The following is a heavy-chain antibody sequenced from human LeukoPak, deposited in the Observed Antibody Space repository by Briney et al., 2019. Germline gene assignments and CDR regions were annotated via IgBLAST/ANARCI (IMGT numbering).Heavy chain of an antibody. D-gene: IGHD3-22*01. Sequence: SETLSLTCAVYGGSFSGYYWSWIRQPPGKGLEWIGEINHSGSTNYNPSLKSRVTISVDTSKNQFSLKLSSVTAADTAVYYCARVGRGHYYDSSGYSNGGQGTLVTVSS. CDR2: INHSGST. V-gene: IGHV4-34*01. CDR3: ARVGRGHYYDSSGYSN. CDR1: GGSFSGYY. J-gene: IGHJ4*02.